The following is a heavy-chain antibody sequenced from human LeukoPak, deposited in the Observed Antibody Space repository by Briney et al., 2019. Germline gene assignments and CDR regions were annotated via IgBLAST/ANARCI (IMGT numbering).Heavy chain of an antibody. D-gene: IGHD5-12*01. CDR1: GGSINSTTNW. CDR3: ARGLVDTGRSRFDY. V-gene: IGHV4-4*02. J-gene: IGHJ4*02. CDR2: IHQSGST. Sequence: SGTLSLTCAVSGGSINSTTNWWSWVRQPPGKGLEWIGEIHQSGSTNYKPSLESRVTISVDKTKNQFSLKMTSVTAADTAVYYCARGLVDTGRSRFDYWGQGTLVTVSS.